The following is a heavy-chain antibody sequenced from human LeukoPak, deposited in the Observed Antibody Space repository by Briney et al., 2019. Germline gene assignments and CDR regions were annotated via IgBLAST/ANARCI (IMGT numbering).Heavy chain of an antibody. CDR3: ARGPSANDPRNNWFDP. CDR2: IYYSGST. Sequence: SETLSLTCTVSGGSISSYYWSWIRQPPGKGLEWIGYIYYSGSTNYNPSLKSRVTISVDTSKNQFSLKLSSVTAADTAVYYCARGPSANDPRNNWFDPWGQGTLVTVSS. CDR1: GGSISSYY. J-gene: IGHJ5*02. D-gene: IGHD2-8*01. V-gene: IGHV4-59*01.